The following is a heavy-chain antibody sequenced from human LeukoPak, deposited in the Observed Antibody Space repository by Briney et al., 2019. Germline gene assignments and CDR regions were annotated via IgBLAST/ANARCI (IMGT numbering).Heavy chain of an antibody. D-gene: IGHD3-16*02. CDR2: LNWNGASS. V-gene: IGHV3-20*01. CDR1: GLTFDDYG. J-gene: IGHJ3*02. Sequence: PGGSLRLSCAACGLTFDDYGLSWVRQVRGEGLDWVSGLNWNGASSGYADSVKGRFTISRDNAKNSLYLQMNTLRAENTALYNCASLYDYVCESYRYTGAFDIWGQGTMVTVSS. CDR3: ASLYDYVCESYRYTGAFDI.